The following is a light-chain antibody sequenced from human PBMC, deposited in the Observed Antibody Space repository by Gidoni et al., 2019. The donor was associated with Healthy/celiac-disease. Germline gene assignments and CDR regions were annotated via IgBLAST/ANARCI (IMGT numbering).Light chain of an antibody. J-gene: IGKJ5*01. V-gene: IGKV2-28*01. CDR1: QSRLHSNGYNY. CDR3: MQALQTPIT. Sequence: DIVMTQSPLSLPVTPGEPASISCRSSQSRLHSNGYNYLDWYLQKPGQSPQLLIYLGSNRASGVPDRFSGSGSGTDFTLKISRVEAEDVGVYYCMQALQTPITFGQXTRLEIK. CDR2: LGS.